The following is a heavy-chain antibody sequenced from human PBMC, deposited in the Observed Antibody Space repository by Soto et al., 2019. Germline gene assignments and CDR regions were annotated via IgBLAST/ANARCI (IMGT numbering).Heavy chain of an antibody. CDR1: GFSFTSYA. Sequence: SVKVSCKASGFSFTSYAISWVRQAPGQGLEWMGGIIPIFGTANYAQKFQGRVTITADESTSTAYMELSSLRSEDTAVYYCAMNSGYSSSWSRSYYYYGMEVWGQGTTVTVSS. J-gene: IGHJ6*02. D-gene: IGHD6-13*01. CDR3: AMNSGYSSSWSRSYYYYGMEV. V-gene: IGHV1-69*13. CDR2: IIPIFGTA.